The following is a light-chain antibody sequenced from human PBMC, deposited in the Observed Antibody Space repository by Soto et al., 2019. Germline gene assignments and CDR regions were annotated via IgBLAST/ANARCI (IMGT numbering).Light chain of an antibody. J-gene: IGLJ3*02. V-gene: IGLV1-44*01. CDR1: SANIGSNT. CDR3: AAWDDSLNGWV. CDR2: SNN. Sequence: QSVLTQSPSASGTPGQRVTISCSGSSANIGSNTVNWYQQLPGTAPKLLIYSNNQRPSGVPDRFSGSKSGTSASLAISGLQSEEEADYYCAAWDDSLNGWVXGGGTKVTV.